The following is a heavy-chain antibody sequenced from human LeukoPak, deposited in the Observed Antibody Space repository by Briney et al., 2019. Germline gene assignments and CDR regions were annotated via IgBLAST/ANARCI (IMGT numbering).Heavy chain of an antibody. V-gene: IGHV4-39*07. D-gene: IGHD2-15*01. CDR1: GGSISSSSYY. Sequence: SETLSLTCTVSGGSISSSSYYWGWIRQPPGKGLEWIGSIYYSGSTYYNPSLKSRVTISVDTSKNQFSLKLSSVTAADTAVYYCARDPSPKYCSGGSCPFNNWFDPWGQGTLVTVSS. J-gene: IGHJ5*02. CDR3: ARDPSPKYCSGGSCPFNNWFDP. CDR2: IYYSGST.